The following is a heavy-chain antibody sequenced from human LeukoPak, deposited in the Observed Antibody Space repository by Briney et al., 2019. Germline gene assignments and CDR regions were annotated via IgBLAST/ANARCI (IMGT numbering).Heavy chain of an antibody. J-gene: IGHJ4*02. Sequence: GESLAISCEASGYDFSTYWIGWVSQMPGKGLEWMGVISPGDSDTRYSPSFQGQVTISVDKSITTAYLQWSSLKASDTAMYYCAREGREGFRVIDYWGQGTLVTVSS. CDR2: ISPGDSDT. V-gene: IGHV5-51*01. D-gene: IGHD5-24*01. CDR1: GYDFSTYW. CDR3: AREGREGFRVIDY.